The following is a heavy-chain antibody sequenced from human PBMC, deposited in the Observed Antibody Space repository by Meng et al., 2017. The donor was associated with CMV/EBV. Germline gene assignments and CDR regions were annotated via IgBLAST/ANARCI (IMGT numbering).Heavy chain of an antibody. CDR2: ITGDGRTS. CDR1: GFTFSSYA. CDR3: ARGGYYDFWSGYLSSRAYNWFDP. D-gene: IGHD3-3*01. V-gene: IGHV3-23*01. Sequence: GGSLRLSCAASGFTFSSYAMGWVRQSPGKGLEWISAITGDGRTSYVADSLKGRFTISRDNSKETLFLQMNGLRAEDTAVYYCARGGYYDFWSGYLSSRAYNWFDPWGQGTLVTVSS. J-gene: IGHJ5*02.